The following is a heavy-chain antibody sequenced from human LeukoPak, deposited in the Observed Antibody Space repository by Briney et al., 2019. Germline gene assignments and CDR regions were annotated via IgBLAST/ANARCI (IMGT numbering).Heavy chain of an antibody. CDR1: GFTFSSYG. V-gene: IGHV3-23*01. Sequence: QSGGSLRLSCAASGFTFSSYGMSWVRQAPGKGLEWVSAISGSGGSTYYADSVKGRFTISRDNSKNTLYLQMNSLRAEDTAVYYCAKDLLSEITMIVVVITGPYAFGIWGQGTMVTVSS. D-gene: IGHD3-22*01. CDR3: AKDLLSEITMIVVVITGPYAFGI. J-gene: IGHJ3*02. CDR2: ISGSGGST.